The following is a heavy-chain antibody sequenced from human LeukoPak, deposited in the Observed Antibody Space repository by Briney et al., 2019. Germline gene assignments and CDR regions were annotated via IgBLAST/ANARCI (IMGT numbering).Heavy chain of an antibody. J-gene: IGHJ4*02. D-gene: IGHD2-8*01. Sequence: PGGSLRLSCAASGFTFDDYTMHWVRQAPGKGLEWVSLISWDGGSTYYADSVKGRFTISRDNSKNSLYLQMNSLRTEDTALYYCAKAHIVLMVYAPFDYWGQGTLVTVSS. CDR2: ISWDGGST. CDR3: AKAHIVLMVYAPFDY. V-gene: IGHV3-43*01. CDR1: GFTFDDYT.